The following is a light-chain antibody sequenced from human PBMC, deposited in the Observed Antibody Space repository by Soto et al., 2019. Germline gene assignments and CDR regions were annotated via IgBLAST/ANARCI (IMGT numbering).Light chain of an antibody. CDR2: GNS. J-gene: IGLJ1*01. Sequence: QSVLTQPPSVYRAHGQRVPISSTESSSNIGAGYDVHWYQQLPGTAPKLLIYGNSNRPSGVPDRFSGSKSGTSASLAITGLQAEDEADYYCQSYDSSLSGSRVFGTGTKVTVL. CDR1: SSNIGAGYD. V-gene: IGLV1-40*01. CDR3: QSYDSSLSGSRV.